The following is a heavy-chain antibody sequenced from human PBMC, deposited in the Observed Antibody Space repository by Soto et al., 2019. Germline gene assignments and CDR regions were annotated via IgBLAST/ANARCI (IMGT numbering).Heavy chain of an antibody. Sequence: QGLEWMGWISAYNGNTNYAQKLQGRVTMTTDTSTSTAYMELRSLRSDDTAVYYCARDSITIFGVAPNWFDPWGEGTLVSVSS. CDR2: ISAYNGNT. CDR3: ARDSITIFGVAPNWFDP. J-gene: IGHJ5*02. D-gene: IGHD3-3*01. V-gene: IGHV1-18*01.